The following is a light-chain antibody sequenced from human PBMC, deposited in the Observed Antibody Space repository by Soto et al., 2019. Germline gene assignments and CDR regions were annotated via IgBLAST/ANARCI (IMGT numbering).Light chain of an antibody. V-gene: IGKV3-15*01. J-gene: IGKJ1*01. CDR2: DAS. Sequence: EGGMTQSPATLSVSPGERATLSCWASQSVRSSLAWYQQKPGQAPRLLIYDASARATDIPARFSGSGSGTEFTLTISSLQSEDSAVYYCQQYNNWQGTFGQGTKVDIK. CDR3: QQYNNWQGT. CDR1: QSVRSS.